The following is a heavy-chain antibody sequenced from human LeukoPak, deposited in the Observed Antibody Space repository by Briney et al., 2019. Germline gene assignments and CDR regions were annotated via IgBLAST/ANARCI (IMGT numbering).Heavy chain of an antibody. D-gene: IGHD1-26*01. CDR3: ARAGPLYTGAYLAY. V-gene: IGHV1-2*02. CDR1: GYTFTGYY. CDR2: INPNSGGT. J-gene: IGHJ4*02. Sequence: ASVKVSCKAFGYTFTGYYMHWVRQAPGQGLEWMGWINPNSGGTNYAQKFQGRITLTLDTSLTTAYMELSSLRSDDTAVYYCARAGPLYTGAYLAYWGQGTLVTVSS.